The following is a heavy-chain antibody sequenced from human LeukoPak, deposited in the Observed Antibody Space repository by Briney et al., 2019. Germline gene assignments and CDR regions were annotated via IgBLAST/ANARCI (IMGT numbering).Heavy chain of an antibody. J-gene: IGHJ6*02. CDR3: ARDFQGMDV. Sequence: GGSLRLSCAASGFTFSTYAMHWVRQAPGKGLEWVAVISYDGSNKHYVDSVKGRFTISRDNSKNTLYLQMNSLRSEDTAVYYCARDFQGMDVWGQGTTVTVSS. CDR2: ISYDGSNK. V-gene: IGHV3-30-3*01. CDR1: GFTFSTYA.